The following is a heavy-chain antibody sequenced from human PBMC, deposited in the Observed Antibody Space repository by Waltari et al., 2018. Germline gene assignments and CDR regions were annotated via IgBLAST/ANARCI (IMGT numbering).Heavy chain of an antibody. J-gene: IGHJ4*02. V-gene: IGHV4-39*07. Sequence: QLQLQESGPGLVKPSETLSLTCTVSGGSISSSSYYWGWIRQPPGKGLEWIGSIYYRGSTYYNPSLKSRVTISVDTSKNQFSLKLSSVTAADTAVYYCAREKGDYYDSSGYLAYWGQGTLVTVSS. D-gene: IGHD3-22*01. CDR3: AREKGDYYDSSGYLAY. CDR2: IYYRGST. CDR1: GGSISSSSYY.